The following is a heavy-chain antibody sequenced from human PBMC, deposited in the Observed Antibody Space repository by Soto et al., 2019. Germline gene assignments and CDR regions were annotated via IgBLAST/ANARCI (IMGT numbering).Heavy chain of an antibody. CDR1: GYTFTGYY. D-gene: IGHD5-12*01. J-gene: IGHJ6*03. CDR2: INPNSGGT. Sequence: ASVKVSCKASGYTFTGYYMHWVRQAPGQGLEWMGWINPNSGGTNYAQKFQCWVTMTRDTSISTAYMELSRLRSDDTAVYYCARSTVGYSGYDSPDYYYMDVWGKGTTVTVSS. V-gene: IGHV1-2*04. CDR3: ARSTVGYSGYDSPDYYYMDV.